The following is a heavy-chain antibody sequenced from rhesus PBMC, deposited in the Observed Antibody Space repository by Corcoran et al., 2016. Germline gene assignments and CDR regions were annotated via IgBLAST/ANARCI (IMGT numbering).Heavy chain of an antibody. D-gene: IGHD1-26*01. CDR2: ISGSGGST. Sequence: QLQLQESGPGLVKPSETLSLTCAVSGGSISSNYWSWSRQPPGKGLEWIGRISGSGGSTDYNPSLKSRVTISTDTSKNQFSLKLSSVTAADTAVYYCAREYWITGTTAYGLDSWGQGVVVTVSS. CDR1: GGSISSNY. J-gene: IGHJ6*01. CDR3: AREYWITGTTAYGLDS. V-gene: IGHV4-173*01.